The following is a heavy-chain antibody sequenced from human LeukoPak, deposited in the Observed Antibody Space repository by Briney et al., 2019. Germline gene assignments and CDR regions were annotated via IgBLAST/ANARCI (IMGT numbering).Heavy chain of an antibody. V-gene: IGHV3-30*03. Sequence: GGSLRLSCAASGFTFSSYGMHWVRQAPGKGLEWVAVISYDGSNKYYADSVKGRFTISRDNSKNTLYLQMNNLRAEDTAVYYCVRDSRYDSSGYYGGFDYWGQGTLVTVSS. D-gene: IGHD3-22*01. J-gene: IGHJ4*02. CDR1: GFTFSSYG. CDR2: ISYDGSNK. CDR3: VRDSRYDSSGYYGGFDY.